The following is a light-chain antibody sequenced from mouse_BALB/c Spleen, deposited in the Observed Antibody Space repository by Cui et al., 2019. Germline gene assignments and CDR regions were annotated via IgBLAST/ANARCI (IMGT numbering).Light chain of an antibody. Sequence: IVLTQSPAIMSASLGEEINLTCSASSSGSYMHWYQQKSGTSPKLLIYSTSNLTSGVPSRFSGSGSGTFYSLTISSVEAEDAADYYCHQWSSYPWTFGGGTKLEIK. V-gene: IGKV4-80*01. CDR1: SSGSY. CDR3: HQWSSYPWT. CDR2: STS. J-gene: IGKJ1*01.